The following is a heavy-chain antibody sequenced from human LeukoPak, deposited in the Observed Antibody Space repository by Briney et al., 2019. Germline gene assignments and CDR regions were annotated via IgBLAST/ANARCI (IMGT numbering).Heavy chain of an antibody. CDR1: GDSVTNTRYY. J-gene: IGHJ6*03. CDR3: ARGHYMDV. V-gene: IGHV4-39*07. CDR2: IYYTGDT. Sequence: SETLSLTCTVSGDSVTNTRYYWGWIRQPPGKGLEWIGTIYYTGDTYYNPSLKSRVTISVDTSKNQFSLKLSSVTAADTAVYYCARGHYMDVWGKGTTVTVSS.